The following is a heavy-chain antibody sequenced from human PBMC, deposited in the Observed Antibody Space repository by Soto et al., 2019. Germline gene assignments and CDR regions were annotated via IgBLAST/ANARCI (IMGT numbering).Heavy chain of an antibody. CDR1: GFTFSSYA. Sequence: DVQLLESGGGLVQPEGSLRLSCAASGFTFSSYAMGWVRQGPGKGLEWVAVVSIGGSTHYADSVRGRFTISRDNSNNTLSMQMNSLTAHDTSVYFCAKRRGSGGHFDYGGQGALVTVS. CDR2: VSIGGST. V-gene: IGHV3-23*01. J-gene: IGHJ4*02. D-gene: IGHD3-10*01. CDR3: AKRRGSGGHFDY.